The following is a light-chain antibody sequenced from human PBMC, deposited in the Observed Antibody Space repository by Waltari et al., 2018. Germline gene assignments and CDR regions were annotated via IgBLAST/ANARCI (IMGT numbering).Light chain of an antibody. CDR2: GRS. CDR3: QHYNGRPPYT. J-gene: IGKJ2*01. V-gene: IGKV3D-15*01. CDR1: ESINRG. Sequence: EKVITQSPATLSVSPGERATISCRASESINRGLAWYQQKPGQPPRLLIYGRSARATGIPARFSGNGSETEFTLTISSLQSEDFALYFCQHYNGRPPYTFGQGTSLEIK.